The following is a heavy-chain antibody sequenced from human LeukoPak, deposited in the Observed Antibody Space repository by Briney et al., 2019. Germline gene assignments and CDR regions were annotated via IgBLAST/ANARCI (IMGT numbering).Heavy chain of an antibody. CDR2: IIPIFGTA. V-gene: IGHV1-69*05. J-gene: IGHJ3*02. Sequence: SVKVSCKASGGTFSSYAISWVRQAPGQGLEWMGGIIPIFGTASYAQKFQGRVTITTDESTSTAYMELSSLRSEDTAVYCCARGSSSAFDIWGQGTMVTVSS. CDR1: GGTFSSYA. D-gene: IGHD1-26*01. CDR3: ARGSSSAFDI.